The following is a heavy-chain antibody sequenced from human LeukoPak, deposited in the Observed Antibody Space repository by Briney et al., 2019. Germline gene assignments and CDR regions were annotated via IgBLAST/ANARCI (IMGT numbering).Heavy chain of an antibody. CDR3: ARDVGSWGWFNP. D-gene: IGHD6-13*01. V-gene: IGHV4-59*02. Sequence: CTVXXGSVSSYYWXXIRQPPGKGLEWIGYIYYSGSFNYNPNPSLKNRVTISLDASKNQFSLKLTSVTAADTAVYYCARDVGSWGWFNPWGQGTLVTVTS. CDR1: XGSVSSYY. J-gene: IGHJ5*02. CDR2: IYYSGSF.